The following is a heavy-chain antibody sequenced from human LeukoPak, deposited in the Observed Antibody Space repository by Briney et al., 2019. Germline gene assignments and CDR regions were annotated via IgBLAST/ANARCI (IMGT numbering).Heavy chain of an antibody. J-gene: IGHJ4*02. CDR2: IRYDGSNK. Sequence: GGSLRLSCAASGFTFSSYGMHWVRQAPGKGLEWVAFIRYDGSNKYYADSVKGRFTISRDNSKNTPYLQMNSLRAEDTAVYYCAKDQDTYYDILTGPFDYWGQGTLVTVSS. CDR3: AKDQDTYYDILTGPFDY. V-gene: IGHV3-30*02. CDR1: GFTFSSYG. D-gene: IGHD3-9*01.